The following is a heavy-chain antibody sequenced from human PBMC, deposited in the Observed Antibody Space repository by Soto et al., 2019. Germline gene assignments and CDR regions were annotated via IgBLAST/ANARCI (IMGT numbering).Heavy chain of an antibody. Sequence: QVQLQESGPGLVKPSGTLSLTCALSGASIITDNWWSWVRQHPGKEMEWIGEIYHSGNTNFNPSVKSRVNISVDTSKNQFSLTVSSVTAVDTAIYYCARASASSKLRGVVINWGQGTLVTVSS. V-gene: IGHV4-4*02. D-gene: IGHD3-10*01. CDR3: ARASASSKLRGVVIN. CDR1: GASIITDNW. J-gene: IGHJ4*02. CDR2: IYHSGNT.